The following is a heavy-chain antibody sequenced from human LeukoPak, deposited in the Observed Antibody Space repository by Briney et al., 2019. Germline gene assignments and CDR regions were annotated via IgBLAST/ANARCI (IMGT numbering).Heavy chain of an antibody. J-gene: IGHJ4*02. V-gene: IGHV3-53*01. CDR3: ARDGVTTGLDY. CDR1: GFTVSSNY. Sequence: PGGSLRLSCAASGFTVSSNYMSWVRQAPGKGLEWVSVIYSGGSTYYADSVKGRFTISRDNSKNTLYLQMNSLRAEDTAVYYCARDGVTTGLDYWGQGTLLTVSS. D-gene: IGHD4-17*01. CDR2: IYSGGST.